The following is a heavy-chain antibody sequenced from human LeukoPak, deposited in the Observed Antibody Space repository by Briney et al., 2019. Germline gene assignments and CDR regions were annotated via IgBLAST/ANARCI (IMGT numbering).Heavy chain of an antibody. D-gene: IGHD3-22*01. J-gene: IGHJ4*02. Sequence: PSETLSLTCAVYGGSFSGYYWSWIRQPPGKGLEWIGEINHSGSTNYNPSLKSRVTISVDTSKNQFSLKLSSVPAADTAVYYCARGGYYDSSGPFDYWGQGTLITVSS. V-gene: IGHV4-34*01. CDR1: GGSFSGYY. CDR2: INHSGST. CDR3: ARGGYYDSSGPFDY.